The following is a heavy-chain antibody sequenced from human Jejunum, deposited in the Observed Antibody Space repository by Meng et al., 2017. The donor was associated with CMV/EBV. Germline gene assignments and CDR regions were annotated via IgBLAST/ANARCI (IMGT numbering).Heavy chain of an antibody. D-gene: IGHD3-3*01. J-gene: IGHJ3*02. CDR3: VRDRFGVVTPDVFDI. V-gene: IGHV3-21*01. CDR1: FTFSSYT. Sequence: FTFSSYTLDWVRQAPGKGLEWIASITSTSRYIYYADSVKGRFTISRDNAKNSLYLQMNSLRAEDTAVYYCVRDRFGVVTPDVFDIWGQGTMVTVSS. CDR2: ITSTSRYI.